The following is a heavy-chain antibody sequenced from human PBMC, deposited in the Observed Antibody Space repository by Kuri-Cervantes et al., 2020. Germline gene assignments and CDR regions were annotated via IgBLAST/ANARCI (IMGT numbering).Heavy chain of an antibody. CDR2: ISYDGSNK. CDR1: GFSFSSYG. V-gene: IGHV3-30*03. J-gene: IGHJ3*02. Sequence: GESLKISCAASGFSFSSYGMSWVRQAPGKGLEWVAVISYDGSNKYYADSVKGRFTISRDNAKNSLYLQMNSLRAEDTAVYYCARDLPQAFMKWLRVSGPDAFDIWGQGTMVTVSS. CDR3: ARDLPQAFMKWLRVSGPDAFDI. D-gene: IGHD5-12*01.